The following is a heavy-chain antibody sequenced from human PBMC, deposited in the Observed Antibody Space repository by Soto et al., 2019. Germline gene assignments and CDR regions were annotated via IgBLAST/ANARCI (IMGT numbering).Heavy chain of an antibody. CDR1: GGSISSYY. V-gene: IGHV4-59*01. D-gene: IGHD6-6*01. Sequence: QVQLQESGPGLVKPSETLSLTCTVSGGSISSYYWSWIRQPPGKGLEWIGYIYYSGSTNYTPSLKSRVTISVDTSKNQFSLKLSSVTAADTAVYHCARDPHGDSSSSYLGPWGQGTLVTVSS. CDR2: IYYSGST. J-gene: IGHJ5*02. CDR3: ARDPHGDSSSSYLGP.